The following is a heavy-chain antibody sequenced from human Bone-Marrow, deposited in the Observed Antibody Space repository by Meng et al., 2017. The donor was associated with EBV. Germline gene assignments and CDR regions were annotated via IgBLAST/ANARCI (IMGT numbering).Heavy chain of an antibody. V-gene: IGHV2-5*02. CDR3: EHGLRSFVN. Sequence: TLRVSWPTLVTPPQTLPLVCSLSGFSLTTTGVGVAWILQQPGKASEWLAFVFWDDDKRYSPTLRSRLTIPKDNSKTQVILTMSDMDPVDRATYHWEHGLRSFVNWGQGALVTVSS. CDR1: GFSLTTTGVG. CDR2: VFWDDDK. J-gene: IGHJ4*02.